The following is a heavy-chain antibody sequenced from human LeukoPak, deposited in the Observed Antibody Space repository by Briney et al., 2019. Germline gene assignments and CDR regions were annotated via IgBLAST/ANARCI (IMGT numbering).Heavy chain of an antibody. V-gene: IGHV4-59*08. J-gene: IGHJ5*02. CDR2: IYYTGST. CDR1: GGSLSTYY. Sequence: SETLSLTCTVSGGSLSTYYWSWIRQPPGKGLEWIGYIYYTGSTNYNPSLKSRVTMSVDTSKNQFSLKLSSVTAADTAVYYCARRGFGEFIIGDWFDPWGQGTLVTVSS. CDR3: ARRGFGEFIIGDWFDP. D-gene: IGHD3-10*01.